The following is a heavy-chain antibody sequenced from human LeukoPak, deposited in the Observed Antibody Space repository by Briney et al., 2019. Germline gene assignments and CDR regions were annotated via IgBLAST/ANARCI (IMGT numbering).Heavy chain of an antibody. CDR3: ARDRGVFGRGVGAFDY. CDR2: INPNSGGA. Sequence: ASVKASCKASGYTFTGYYMHWVRQAPGQGLEWMGWINPNSGGANYVQKFQDRVTMTRDTSISTAYMELSRLRSDDTAVYYCARDRGVFGRGVGAFDYRGQGTLVTVSS. D-gene: IGHD1-26*01. V-gene: IGHV1-2*02. CDR1: GYTFTGYY. J-gene: IGHJ4*02.